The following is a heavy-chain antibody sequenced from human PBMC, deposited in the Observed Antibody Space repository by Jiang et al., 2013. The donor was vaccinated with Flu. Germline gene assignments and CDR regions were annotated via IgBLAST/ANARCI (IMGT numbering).Heavy chain of an antibody. V-gene: IGHV3-43*02. CDR2: ISGDGGST. CDR1: GFTFDDYA. D-gene: IGHD3-16*02. J-gene: IGHJ4*02. CDR3: VIPRNDY. Sequence: VQLLESGGGVVQPGGSLRLSCAASGFTFDDYAMHWVRQAPGKGLEWVSLISGDGGSTYYADSVKGRFTISRDNSKNSLYLQMNSLRTEDTALYYCVIPRNDYWGQGTLVTVSS.